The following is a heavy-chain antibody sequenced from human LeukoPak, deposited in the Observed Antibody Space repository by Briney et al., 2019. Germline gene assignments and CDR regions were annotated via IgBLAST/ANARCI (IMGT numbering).Heavy chain of an antibody. CDR2: ISDGGGST. CDR1: GFTFRNYV. J-gene: IGHJ4*02. Sequence: GGSPRLSCAASGFTFRNYVMTWVRQAPGKGLEWVSLISDGGGSTHYADSVKGRFTISRDNSKNTLYLQMNSLRAEDTAVYYCAQRGQSGWHFDYWGQGTLVTVSS. V-gene: IGHV3-23*01. CDR3: AQRGQSGWHFDY. D-gene: IGHD6-19*01.